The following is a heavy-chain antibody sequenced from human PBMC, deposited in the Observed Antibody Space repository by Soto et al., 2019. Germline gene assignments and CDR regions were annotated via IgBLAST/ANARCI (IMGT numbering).Heavy chain of an antibody. D-gene: IGHD3-3*01. Sequence: SSETLSLTCAVSGGSISSSNWWSWVRQPPGKGLEWIGEIYHSGSTNYNPSLKSRVTISVDKSKNQFSLKLSSVTAADTAVYYCARDQGGYDFWSGYLDDAFDIWGQGTMVTVSS. J-gene: IGHJ3*02. V-gene: IGHV4-4*02. CDR2: IYHSGST. CDR3: ARDQGGYDFWSGYLDDAFDI. CDR1: GGSISSSNW.